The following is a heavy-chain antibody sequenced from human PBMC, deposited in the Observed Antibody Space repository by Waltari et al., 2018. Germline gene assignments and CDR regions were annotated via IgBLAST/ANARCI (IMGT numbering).Heavy chain of an antibody. CDR2: LFYSGNT. Sequence: QLQLQESGPGLVKPSETLSLTCTVSGGSISSNSYYWGWIRQPPGKGLEWIGSLFYSGNTSSNPSLKSRVTISVDTSKHQFSLKLSSVSAADTAVYYCEKERVGSSDYWGQGTLVTVSS. V-gene: IGHV4-39*07. D-gene: IGHD1-26*01. CDR3: EKERVGSSDY. J-gene: IGHJ4*02. CDR1: GGSISSNSYY.